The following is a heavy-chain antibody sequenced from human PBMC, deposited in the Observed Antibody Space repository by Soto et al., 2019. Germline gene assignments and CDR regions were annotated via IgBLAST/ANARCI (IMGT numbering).Heavy chain of an antibody. CDR3: AVGGHPDDYSNWFDP. CDR2: IIPIFGTA. J-gene: IGHJ5*02. D-gene: IGHD4-4*01. Sequence: QVQLVQSGAEVKKPGSSVKVSCKASGGTFSSYAISWGRQAHGHGLEWMGGIIPIFGTANDAQKFQGRDTITADRSTSTAYMELSSLRSEDTAGYDCAVGGHPDDYSNWFDPWGQGTLVTVSS. CDR1: GGTFSSYA. V-gene: IGHV1-69*06.